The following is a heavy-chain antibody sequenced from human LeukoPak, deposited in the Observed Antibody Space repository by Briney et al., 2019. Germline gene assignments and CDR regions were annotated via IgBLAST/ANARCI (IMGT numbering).Heavy chain of an antibody. Sequence: GGSLRLSCAASGITFSSHAMSWVRQAPGKGLEWVSLISGSGGHTYYGDSVRGRFTISRDNSTNRLYLQMNSLRPEDTAVYYCAKGGAATMRDGYNYYYYYMEVWGRGTTVTVSS. CDR3: AKGGAATMRDGYNYYYYYMEV. CDR2: ISGSGGHT. CDR1: GITFSSHA. V-gene: IGHV3-23*01. J-gene: IGHJ6*03. D-gene: IGHD5-24*01.